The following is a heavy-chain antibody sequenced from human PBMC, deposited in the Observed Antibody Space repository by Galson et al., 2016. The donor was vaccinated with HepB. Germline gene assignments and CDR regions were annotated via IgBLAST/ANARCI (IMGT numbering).Heavy chain of an antibody. D-gene: IGHD3-10*01. CDR1: GFTFSDWD. CDR3: ASSVRGSGSPPGGY. CDR2: ISKTGDTT. Sequence: SLRLSCAASGFTFSDWDFHWVRQAPGKGLDWVAVISKTGDTTFYGDSVKGRFTISRDNSKNTLYLQMNSLRAEDTAVYYCASSVRGSGSPPGGYWGRGTLVTVS. J-gene: IGHJ4*02. V-gene: IGHV3-30-3*01.